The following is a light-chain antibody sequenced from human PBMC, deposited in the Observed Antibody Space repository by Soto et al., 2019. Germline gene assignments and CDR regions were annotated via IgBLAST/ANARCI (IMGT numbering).Light chain of an antibody. V-gene: IGKV3-15*01. CDR3: QQSNNWPKT. Sequence: EIVMTQSPDTLSVSPGETATLSCRASQSVGSNLAWYQQKPGRAPRLLISDASTRAAGLPARFSGSGSGTEFTLTITSLQSEDFAVYYCQQSNNWPKTFGQGTKVDIK. CDR1: QSVGSN. CDR2: DAS. J-gene: IGKJ1*01.